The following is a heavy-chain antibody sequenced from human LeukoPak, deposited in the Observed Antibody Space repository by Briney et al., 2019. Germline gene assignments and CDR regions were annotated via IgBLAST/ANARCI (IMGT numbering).Heavy chain of an antibody. CDR3: ARSYYYGSGSYPGLFDY. J-gene: IGHJ4*02. CDR1: GGSFSGYY. Sequence: SETLSLTCAVYGGSFSGYYWSWIRQPPGKGLEWIGEIDHSGSTNYNPSLKSRVTISVDTSKNQFSLKLSSVTAADTAVYYCARSYYYGSGSYPGLFDYWGQGTLVTVSS. CDR2: IDHSGST. D-gene: IGHD3-10*01. V-gene: IGHV4-34*01.